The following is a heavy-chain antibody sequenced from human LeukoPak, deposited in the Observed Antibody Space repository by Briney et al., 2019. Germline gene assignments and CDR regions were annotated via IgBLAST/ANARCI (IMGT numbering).Heavy chain of an antibody. CDR1: SGSISSYY. CDR3: ARAGYSYGTGYYFDY. D-gene: IGHD5-18*01. CDR2: IYYTGAT. Sequence: PSETLFLTCTVSSGSISSYYWSWIRLPPGKGLEWIGYIYYTGATYYNPSLKSRVTISLDTSKNQFSLKLSSVTAADAAVYYCARAGYSYGTGYYFDYWGQGALVTVSS. V-gene: IGHV4-59*01. J-gene: IGHJ4*02.